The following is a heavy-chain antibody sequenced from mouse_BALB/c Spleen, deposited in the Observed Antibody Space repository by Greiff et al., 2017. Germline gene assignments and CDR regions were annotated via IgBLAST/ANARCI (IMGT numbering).Heavy chain of an antibody. Sequence: EVKLMESGGGLVQPGGSLRLSCATSGFTFTDYYMSWVRQPPGKALEWLGFIRNKANGYTTEYSASVKSRFTISRDNSQSILYLQMNTLRAEDSATYYCAREGLLRQYYFDYWGQGTTLTVSS. J-gene: IGHJ2*01. CDR2: IRNKANGYTT. D-gene: IGHD1-1*01. V-gene: IGHV7-3*02. CDR1: GFTFTDYY. CDR3: AREGLLRQYYFDY.